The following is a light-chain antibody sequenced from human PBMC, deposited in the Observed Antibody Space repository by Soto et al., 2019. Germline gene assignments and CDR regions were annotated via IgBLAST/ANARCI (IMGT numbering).Light chain of an antibody. Sequence: QSALTQPASVSGSPGQSITISCTGTSSDVGDYNYVSWYQQHPGKAPKLMIFEVTNRPSGVSSRFSGSKSGNTASLTISGLQAEDEAAYFCSSHNSSNTYVFGTGTKVTVL. CDR3: SSHNSSNTYV. V-gene: IGLV2-14*01. J-gene: IGLJ1*01. CDR2: EVT. CDR1: SSDVGDYNY.